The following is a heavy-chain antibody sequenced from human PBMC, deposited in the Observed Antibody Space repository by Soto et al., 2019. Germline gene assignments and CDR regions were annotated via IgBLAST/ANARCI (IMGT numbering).Heavy chain of an antibody. CDR1: GGSISSYY. V-gene: IGHV4-4*07. CDR2: IYTSGST. CDR3: ARVDGGYSYGYYFDY. Sequence: PSETLSLTCTVSGGSISSYYWSWIRQPAGKGLEWIGRIYTSGSTNYNPSLKSRVTISVDTSKIQFSLKLTSVTAADTAVYYCARVDGGYSYGYYFDYWGQGTLVTVSS. D-gene: IGHD5-18*01. J-gene: IGHJ4*02.